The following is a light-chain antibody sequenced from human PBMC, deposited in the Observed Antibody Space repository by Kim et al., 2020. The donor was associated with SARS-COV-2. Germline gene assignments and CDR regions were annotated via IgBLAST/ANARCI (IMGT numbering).Light chain of an antibody. CDR3: AAWDDRLNGVV. V-gene: IGLV1-44*01. Sequence: GQRVTISCFGSSSNIGTNTVTWYHQLPGTAPKLLIYTYNQRPAGVPDRFSGSKSGTSASLAISGLQSEDEADYYCAAWDDRLNGVVFGGGTKLTVL. CDR1: SSNIGTNT. CDR2: TYN. J-gene: IGLJ2*01.